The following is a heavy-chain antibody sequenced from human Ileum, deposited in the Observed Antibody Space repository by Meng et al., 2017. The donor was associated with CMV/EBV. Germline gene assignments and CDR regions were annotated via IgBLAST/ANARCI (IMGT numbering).Heavy chain of an antibody. J-gene: IGHJ4*02. Sequence: LLQQSGPGLVKSSELLSLSCTISRGSISTLNHYWGWVRQPPGKGLEWIGPIYFRGNTYYNPSLKSRATISLDTSKNQFSLRLSSVTAADTAVYYCARDLLRYCSGDSCSLDYWGQGTLVTVSS. CDR1: RGSISTLNHY. CDR2: IYFRGNT. D-gene: IGHD2-21*01. CDR3: ARDLLRYCSGDSCSLDY. V-gene: IGHV4-39*07.